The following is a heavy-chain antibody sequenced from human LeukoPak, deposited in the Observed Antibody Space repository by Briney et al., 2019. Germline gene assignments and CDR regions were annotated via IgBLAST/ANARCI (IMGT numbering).Heavy chain of an antibody. J-gene: IGHJ4*02. CDR1: GGTFSSYA. CDR2: IIPIFGTA. V-gene: IGHV1-69*01. Sequence: ASVKVSFKASGGTFSSYAISWVRQAPGQGLEWMGGIIPIFGTANYAQKFQGRVTITADESTSTAYMELSSLRSEDTAVYYCARGGQYSGYDYDYWGQGTLVTVSS. D-gene: IGHD5-12*01. CDR3: ARGGQYSGYDYDY.